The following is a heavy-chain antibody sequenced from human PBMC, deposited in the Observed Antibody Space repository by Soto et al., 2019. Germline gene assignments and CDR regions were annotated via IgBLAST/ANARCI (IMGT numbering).Heavy chain of an antibody. J-gene: IGHJ6*03. CDR2: INSDGSST. CDR3: ALKHSSSWAYYYYYMDV. CDR1: GFTFSRYW. D-gene: IGHD6-13*01. V-gene: IGHV3-74*01. Sequence: EVQLVESGGGLVQPGGSLRLSCAASGFTFSRYWMHWVRQAPGKGLVWVSRINSDGSSTNYADSVKGRFTISRDNAKNTLYLQMNSLRAEDTAVYYCALKHSSSWAYYYYYMDVRGKGTTVTVSS.